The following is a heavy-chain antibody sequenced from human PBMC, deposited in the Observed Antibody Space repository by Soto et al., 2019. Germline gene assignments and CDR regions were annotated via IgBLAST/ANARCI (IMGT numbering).Heavy chain of an antibody. V-gene: IGHV3-7*05. J-gene: IGHJ4*02. CDR2: IKEDGIDK. D-gene: IGHD2-2*01. CDR1: GFTFNRHW. Sequence: EVQLVESGGDLVQPGGSLRLSCAASGFTFNRHWMTWVRQAPGKGLEWVANIKEDGIDKYYVDSVRGRFTISRDNAKNSLYLQMDSLRAEDTAVYYCARRLENCPSSFCRSLDYWGQGTLVTVSS. CDR3: ARRLENCPSSFCRSLDY.